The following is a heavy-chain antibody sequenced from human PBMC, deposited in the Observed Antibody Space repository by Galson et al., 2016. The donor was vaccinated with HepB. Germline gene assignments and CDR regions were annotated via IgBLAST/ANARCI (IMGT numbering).Heavy chain of an antibody. V-gene: IGHV1-69*08. CDR3: ARGDSEQSRYFGMDV. CDR1: GGTFSDYT. CDR2: IIPMFASA. Sequence: SVKVSCKASGGTFSDYTINWVRQAPGQGLEWMGKIIPMFASANYAQTFHGRVTISVDKSSNTVYMELSSLRSDDTALYYCARGDSEQSRYFGMDVWGQGTPVTVS. D-gene: IGHD1/OR15-1a*01. J-gene: IGHJ6*02.